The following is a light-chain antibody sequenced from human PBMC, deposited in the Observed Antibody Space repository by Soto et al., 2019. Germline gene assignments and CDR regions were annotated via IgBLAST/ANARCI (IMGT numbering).Light chain of an antibody. CDR1: QSISRS. Sequence: DIQMTQSPSTLSASVGDRVTITCRASQSISRSLAWYQQKPGKAPNLLIYEASSLESGVPSRFSGSGFGTEFTLTISGLQPDDFATYYCLQHNSYSWTFGQGTKVDIK. V-gene: IGKV1-5*01. CDR2: EAS. J-gene: IGKJ1*01. CDR3: LQHNSYSWT.